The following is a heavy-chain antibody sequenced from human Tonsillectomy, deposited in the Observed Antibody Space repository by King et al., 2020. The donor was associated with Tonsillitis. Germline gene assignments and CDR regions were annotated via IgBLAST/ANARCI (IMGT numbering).Heavy chain of an antibody. V-gene: IGHV1-45*02. J-gene: IGHJ6*03. CDR3: ASQFREGVYYFMDV. Sequence: QLVESGAEVKKTGSSVKVSCKASGHTFTNRYLHWVRQAPGQALEWMGWITPFNGHTNYAQKFQDRVTITRDRSMSTAYMELSSLRSEDTAMYYCASQFREGVYYFMDVWGKGTTVTVSS. CDR2: ITPFNGHT. CDR1: GHTFTNRY. D-gene: IGHD2-8*01.